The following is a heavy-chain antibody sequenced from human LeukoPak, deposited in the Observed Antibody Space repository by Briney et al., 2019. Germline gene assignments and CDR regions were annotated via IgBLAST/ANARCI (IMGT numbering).Heavy chain of an antibody. CDR2: ISGSGGST. CDR3: AKLLGPYGSGSYYIGDGEYYFDY. J-gene: IGHJ4*02. V-gene: IGHV3-23*01. CDR1: GFTFSSYA. Sequence: GGSLRLSCAASGFTFSSYAMSWVRQAPGKGLEWVSAISGSGGSTYYADSVKGRFTISRDNSKNTLYLQMNSLRAEDTAVYYCAKLLGPYGSGSYYIGDGEYYFDYWGQGTLVTVSS. D-gene: IGHD3-10*01.